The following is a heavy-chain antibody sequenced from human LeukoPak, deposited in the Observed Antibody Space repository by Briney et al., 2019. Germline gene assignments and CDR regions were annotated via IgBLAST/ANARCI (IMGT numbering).Heavy chain of an antibody. D-gene: IGHD3-10*02. CDR2: IWYDGSNK. CDR1: GFTFCNSG. J-gene: IGHJ3*01. V-gene: IGHV3-33*01. CDR3: EREISMFVNAFDL. Sequence: SVRSLRLSCAASGFTFCNSGMHSVRQAPGKGLEWVAVIWYDGSNKYYADAVKGRFSMSRDNSKSTVHLQMNSLRVEDTSVYYCEREISMFVNAFDLWGQGTLVAVSS.